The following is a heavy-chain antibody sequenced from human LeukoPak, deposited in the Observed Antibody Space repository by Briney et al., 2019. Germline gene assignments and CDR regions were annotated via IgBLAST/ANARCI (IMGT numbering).Heavy chain of an antibody. J-gene: IGHJ5*02. Sequence: SETLSLTCTVSGGSISSYYWSWIRQPPGKGLEWIGYIYYSGSTNYNPSLKSRVTISVDTSKNQFSLKLSSVTAADTAVYYCVRQGADLTWFGFFDPWGQGTLVTVSS. CDR1: GGSISSYY. V-gene: IGHV4-59*08. CDR2: IYYSGST. CDR3: VRQGADLTWFGFFDP. D-gene: IGHD3-10*01.